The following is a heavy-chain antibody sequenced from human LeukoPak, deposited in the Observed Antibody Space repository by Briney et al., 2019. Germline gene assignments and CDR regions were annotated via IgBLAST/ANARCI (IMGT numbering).Heavy chain of an antibody. CDR3: ARIPEVVPAARADP. D-gene: IGHD2-2*01. V-gene: IGHV1-24*01. CDR1: GYTLTELS. Sequence: GASVKVSCKVSGYTLTELSMHWVRQAPGKGLEWMGGFDPEDGETIYAQKFQGRVTMTTDTSTSTAYMELRSLRSDDTAVYYCARIPEVVPAARADPWGQGTLVTVSS. J-gene: IGHJ5*02. CDR2: FDPEDGET.